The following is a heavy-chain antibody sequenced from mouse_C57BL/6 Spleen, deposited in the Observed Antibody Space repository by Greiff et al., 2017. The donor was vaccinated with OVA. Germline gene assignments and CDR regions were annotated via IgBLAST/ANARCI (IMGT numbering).Heavy chain of an antibody. CDR2: IRRKSSNYAT. J-gene: IGHJ4*01. CDR3: VRGPITTVVAYYAMDY. CDR1: GFTFNTYA. Sequence: EVKLVESGGGLVQPKGSLKLSCAASGFTFNTYAMHWVRQAPGKGLEWVARIRRKSSNYATYYADSVKDRFTISRDDSQSMLYLQMNNLKTEDTAMYYCVRGPITTVVAYYAMDYWGQGTSVTVSS. D-gene: IGHD1-1*01. V-gene: IGHV10-3*01.